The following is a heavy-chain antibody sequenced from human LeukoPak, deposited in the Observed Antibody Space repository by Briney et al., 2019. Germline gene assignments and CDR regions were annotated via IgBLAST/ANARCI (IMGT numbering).Heavy chain of an antibody. V-gene: IGHV4-38-2*02. CDR3: ARDDSDYSDYARFDP. CDR2: IYHSGST. CDR1: GYSISSGYY. Sequence: SETLSLTCAVSGYSISSGYYWGWIRPPPGKGLEWIGSIYHSGSTYYNPSLKSRVTISVDTSKNQFSLKLSSVTAADTAVYYCARDDSDYSDYARFDPWGQGTLVTVSS. J-gene: IGHJ5*02. D-gene: IGHD4-11*01.